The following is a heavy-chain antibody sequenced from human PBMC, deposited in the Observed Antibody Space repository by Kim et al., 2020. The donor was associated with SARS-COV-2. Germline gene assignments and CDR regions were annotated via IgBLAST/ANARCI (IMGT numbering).Heavy chain of an antibody. J-gene: IGHJ4*02. CDR3: ARNYGDYAFDFDY. Sequence: YVASVKGRFTISRDNSKNTLYLQMNSLRAEDTAVYYCARNYGDYAFDFDYWGQGTLVTVSS. D-gene: IGHD4-17*01. V-gene: IGHV3-30*01.